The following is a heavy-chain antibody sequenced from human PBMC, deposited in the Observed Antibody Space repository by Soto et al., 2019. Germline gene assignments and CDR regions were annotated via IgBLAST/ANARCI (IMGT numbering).Heavy chain of an antibody. J-gene: IGHJ3*02. D-gene: IGHD1-26*01. Sequence: QVQLVESGGGVVQPGRSLRLSCAASGFSFTTYVMHWVRQAPGKGLEWVAVISHDGSYKYYGDAVKGRFTISRDTSKNAVYLEMKSLRPEDTAVYYCAKGLLAIVGTTLPRDAVNIWGQGAMVTVSS. CDR3: AKGLLAIVGTTLPRDAVNI. V-gene: IGHV3-30*18. CDR2: ISHDGSYK. CDR1: GFSFTTYV.